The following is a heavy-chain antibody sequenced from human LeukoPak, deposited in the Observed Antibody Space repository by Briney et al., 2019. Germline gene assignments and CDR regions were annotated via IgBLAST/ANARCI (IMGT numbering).Heavy chain of an antibody. CDR3: ARQLYVSGSYYAPMDV. J-gene: IGHJ6*03. CDR1: GGSISSSSYF. Sequence: SETLSPTCSVSGGSISSSSYFWGWIRQPPGKGLEWIASVHYSGSTYYNPSLKSRLTISVDTSKNQFSLELSSVTAADTALYFCARQLYVSGSYYAPMDVWGKGTTVTISS. D-gene: IGHD3-10*01. CDR2: VHYSGST. V-gene: IGHV4-39*01.